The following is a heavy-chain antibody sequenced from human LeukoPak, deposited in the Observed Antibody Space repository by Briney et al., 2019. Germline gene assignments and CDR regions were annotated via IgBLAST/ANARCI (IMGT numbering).Heavy chain of an antibody. D-gene: IGHD3-22*01. CDR2: IWYDGSNK. V-gene: IGHV3-33*08. CDR3: ARDRDYDSSGYFGY. J-gene: IGHJ4*02. CDR1: GFTFSSYA. Sequence: GGSLRLSCAASGFTFSSYAMHWVRQAPGKGLEWVAVIWYDGSNKYYADSVKGRFTIPRDNSKNTLYLQMNSLRAEDTAVYYCARDRDYDSSGYFGYWGQGTLVTVSS.